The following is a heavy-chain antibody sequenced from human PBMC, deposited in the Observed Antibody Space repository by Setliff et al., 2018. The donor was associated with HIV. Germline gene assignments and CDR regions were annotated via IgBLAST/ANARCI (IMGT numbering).Heavy chain of an antibody. J-gene: IGHJ5*02. Sequence: GGSLRLSCEASGFYFRGYAMHWVRQAPGKGLEWVAVIYFDGSDRSYADSVKGRFTISRDNSKNTVYLEMNSLRGDDTAVYFCAKDRGQGYSGYYGCDSWGQGTLVTVSS. V-gene: IGHV3-30*04. CDR2: IYFDGSDR. D-gene: IGHD5-12*01. CDR1: GFYFRGYA. CDR3: AKDRGQGYSGYYGCDS.